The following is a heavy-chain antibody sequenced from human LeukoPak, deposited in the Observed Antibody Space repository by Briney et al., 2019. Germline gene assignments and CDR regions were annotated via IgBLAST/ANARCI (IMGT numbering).Heavy chain of an antibody. Sequence: SETLSLTCTVSGYSISSGYYWGWIRQPPGKGPEWIGSIYHSGSTYYNPSLKSRVIISVDTSKNQFSLKLSSVTAADTAVYYCYQSMGPYGGNSFFDYWGQGTLVTVSS. J-gene: IGHJ4*02. V-gene: IGHV4-38-2*02. CDR2: IYHSGST. CDR3: YQSMGPYGGNSFFDY. D-gene: IGHD4-23*01. CDR1: GYSISSGYY.